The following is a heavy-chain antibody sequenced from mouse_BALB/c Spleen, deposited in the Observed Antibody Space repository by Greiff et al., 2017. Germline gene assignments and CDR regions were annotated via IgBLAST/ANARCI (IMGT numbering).Heavy chain of an antibody. CDR3: ARSLFYDGYYYFDY. V-gene: IGHV1S29*02. CDR1: GYTFTDYN. Sequence: VQLQQSGPELVKPGASVKISCKASGYTFTDYNMHWVKQSHGKSLEWIGYIYPYNGGTGYNQKFKSKATLTVDNSSSTAYMELRSLTSEDSAVYYCARSLFYDGYYYFDYWGQGTTLTVSS. CDR2: IYPYNGGT. J-gene: IGHJ2*01. D-gene: IGHD2-3*01.